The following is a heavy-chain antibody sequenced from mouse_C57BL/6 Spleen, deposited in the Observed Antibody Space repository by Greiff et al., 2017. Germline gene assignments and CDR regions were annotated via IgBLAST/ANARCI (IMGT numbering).Heavy chain of an antibody. CDR3: ARSGSNLFYYAMDY. Sequence: QVQLKQPGAELVMPGASVKLSCKASGYTFTSYWMHWVKQRPGQGLEWIGELDPSDSYTNYNQKFKGKSTLTVDKSSSTAYIQLSSLTSEDSAVYYCARSGSNLFYYAMDYWGQGTSVTVSS. CDR2: LDPSDSYT. D-gene: IGHD1-1*01. CDR1: GYTFTSYW. J-gene: IGHJ4*01. V-gene: IGHV1-69*01.